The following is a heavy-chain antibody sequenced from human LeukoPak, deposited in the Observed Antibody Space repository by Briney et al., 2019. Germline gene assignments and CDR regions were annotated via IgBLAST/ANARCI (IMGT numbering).Heavy chain of an antibody. Sequence: SQTLSLTCAISGDSVSSNSAAWNWIRQSPSRGLEWLGRTYYRSKWYNDYAVSVKSRITINPDTSKNQFSLQLNSVTPEDTAVYYCATLWFGGLLTHTFAQQFDYWGQGTLVTVSS. CDR1: GDSVSSNSAA. CDR3: ATLWFGGLLTHTFAQQFDY. CDR2: TYYRSKWYN. D-gene: IGHD3-10*01. J-gene: IGHJ4*02. V-gene: IGHV6-1*01.